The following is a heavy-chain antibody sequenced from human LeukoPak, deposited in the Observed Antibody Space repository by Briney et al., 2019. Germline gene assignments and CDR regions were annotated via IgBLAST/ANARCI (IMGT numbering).Heavy chain of an antibody. CDR1: GFAFNTYA. CDR3: ARDLTPYAYGSPRLWAFDI. Sequence: GGSLRLSCVASGFAFNTYAIHWVRQAPGKGLEWVADIAYDGSTKYYADSVKGRFTISRDNPKNMVSLLMNSLTTEDTAVYYCARDLTPYAYGSPRLWAFDIWGQGTMVTVSS. CDR2: IAYDGSTK. J-gene: IGHJ3*02. V-gene: IGHV3-30-3*01. D-gene: IGHD3-10*01.